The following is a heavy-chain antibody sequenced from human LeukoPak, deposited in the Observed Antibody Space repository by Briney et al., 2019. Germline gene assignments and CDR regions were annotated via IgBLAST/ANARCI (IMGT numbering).Heavy chain of an antibody. J-gene: IGHJ5*02. Sequence: GSLRLSCAASGFPFSNHWMNWVRQAPGKGLVWVSRIKYDGSTTYYADSVKGRFTISRDNAKNTLYLQMNSLRAEDTAIYYCAKSDWFDPWGQGTLVTVSS. CDR2: IKYDGSTT. CDR1: GFPFSNHW. V-gene: IGHV3-74*01. CDR3: AKSDWFDP.